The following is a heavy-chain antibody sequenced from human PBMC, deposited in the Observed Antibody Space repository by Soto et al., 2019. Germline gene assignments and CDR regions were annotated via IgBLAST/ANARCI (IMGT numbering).Heavy chain of an antibody. D-gene: IGHD3-16*01. CDR3: ARVSGLPSYYYGMDV. J-gene: IGHJ6*02. CDR1: GGSISSGGYY. Sequence: QVQLQESGPGLVKPSQTLSLTCTVSGGSISSGGYYWSWIRQHPGKGLEWIGYIYYSGSTYYNPSLESRVTISVDTSKNQFSLKLSSVTAADTAVYYCARVSGLPSYYYGMDVWGQGTTVTVSS. CDR2: IYYSGST. V-gene: IGHV4-31*03.